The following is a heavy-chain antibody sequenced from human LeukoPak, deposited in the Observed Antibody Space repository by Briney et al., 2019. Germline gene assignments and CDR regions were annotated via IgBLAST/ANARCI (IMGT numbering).Heavy chain of an antibody. Sequence: ASVKVSCKASGYTFTGYYMHWVRQATGQGLEWMGWMNPSSGNTGYAQKFQGRVTITRNTSISTAYMELSSLRSEDTAVYYCARSSVKRITMVRGVRGNWFDPWGQGTLVTVSS. D-gene: IGHD3-10*01. CDR1: GYTFTGYY. J-gene: IGHJ5*02. CDR3: ARSSVKRITMVRGVRGNWFDP. CDR2: MNPSSGNT. V-gene: IGHV1-8*03.